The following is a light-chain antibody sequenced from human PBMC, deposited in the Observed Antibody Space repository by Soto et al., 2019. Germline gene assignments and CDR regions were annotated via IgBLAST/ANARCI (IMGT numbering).Light chain of an antibody. J-gene: IGKJ3*01. V-gene: IGKV3-15*01. CDR2: GAS. Sequence: EIVMTQSPATLSVSPGERATLSCRASQSVSSNLVWYQQKPGQAPRLLIYGASTRATGIPARFSGSGSGTEFTLIISSLHSEDFAVYYCQQYNNGPTFGPGTKADIK. CDR1: QSVSSN. CDR3: QQYNNGPT.